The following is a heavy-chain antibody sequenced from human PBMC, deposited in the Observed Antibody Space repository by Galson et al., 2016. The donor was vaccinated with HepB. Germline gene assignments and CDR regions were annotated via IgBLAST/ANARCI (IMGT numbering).Heavy chain of an antibody. Sequence: SVKVSCKASGDSFTDYYIHWLRQAPGQGPEWMGWINPDSGDTNYAQKFQGRVTMTRDTSISTAYMELSSLRSDDTAIYYCARRAVAGSKGIFDYWGQGTLVTVSS. D-gene: IGHD6-19*01. V-gene: IGHV1-2*02. CDR2: INPDSGDT. CDR3: ARRAVAGSKGIFDY. J-gene: IGHJ4*02. CDR1: GDSFTDYY.